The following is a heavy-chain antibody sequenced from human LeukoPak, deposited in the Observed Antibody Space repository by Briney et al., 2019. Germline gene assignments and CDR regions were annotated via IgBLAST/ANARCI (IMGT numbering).Heavy chain of an antibody. J-gene: IGHJ4*02. Sequence: GGSLRLSCAASGFTFSSYAMSWVRQAPGKGLEWVSAISGSGGSTYYADSVKGRFTISRDNAKNSLYLQMNSLRAEDTAVYYCARGCSSTSCYQDYWGQGTLVTVSS. CDR2: ISGSGGST. CDR3: ARGCSSTSCYQDY. D-gene: IGHD2-2*01. V-gene: IGHV3-23*01. CDR1: GFTFSSYA.